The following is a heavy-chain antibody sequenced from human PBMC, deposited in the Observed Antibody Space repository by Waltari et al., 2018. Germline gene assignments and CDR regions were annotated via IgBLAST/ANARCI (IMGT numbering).Heavy chain of an antibody. Sequence: QVQLQESGPGLVKPSETLSLTCAVSGYSISSGYYWDWIRQPPGKGLEWLGSMYHSGSTYYDPSLKSRVTRSVYMSKSQFSLMLSSVTAADTAVYYFVNYYYGSGPSYYCDYWGQGTLVTVSS. CDR2: MYHSGST. J-gene: IGHJ4*02. V-gene: IGHV4-38-2*01. D-gene: IGHD3-10*01. CDR3: VNYYYGSGPSYYCDY. CDR1: GYSISSGYY.